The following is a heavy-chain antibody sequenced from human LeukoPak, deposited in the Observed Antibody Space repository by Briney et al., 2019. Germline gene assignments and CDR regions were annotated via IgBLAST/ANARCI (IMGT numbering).Heavy chain of an antibody. CDR3: ARDGITPPGIFNFDY. Sequence: PGGSLRLPCAGYGFTFRTYALHWVRQAPGKGLEWVAAIKYDGSKTHYADSVKGRFTISRDNSKDTLYLQMNSLRAEDTAVYYCARDGITPPGIFNFDYWGQGTLVTVSS. CDR2: IKYDGSKT. CDR1: GFTFRTYA. V-gene: IGHV3-30-3*01. J-gene: IGHJ4*02. D-gene: IGHD2-21*01.